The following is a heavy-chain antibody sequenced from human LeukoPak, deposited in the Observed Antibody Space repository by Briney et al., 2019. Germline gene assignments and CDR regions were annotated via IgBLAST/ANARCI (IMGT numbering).Heavy chain of an antibody. CDR3: TRGRIQFDY. D-gene: IGHD1-1*01. CDR2: IYYSGST. J-gene: IGHJ4*02. Sequence: SETLSLTCTVSGGSISSYYWSWIRQPPGKGLEWIGYIYYSGSTDYNPPLKSRVTISVDTSKNQFSLKLSSVTAADTAVYYCTRGRIQFDYWGQGALVTVSS. V-gene: IGHV4-59*01. CDR1: GGSISSYY.